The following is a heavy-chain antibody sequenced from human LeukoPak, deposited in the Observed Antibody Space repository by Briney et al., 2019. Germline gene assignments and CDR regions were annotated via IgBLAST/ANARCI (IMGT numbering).Heavy chain of an antibody. Sequence: GGSLRLSCAASGFSFTTYGMSWVRQAPGKGLEWVANIKHDGSEKYYVDSVKGRFTISRDNAKNSLHLQMNSLRAEDTAVYHCASHRDGYKDFDMWGQGTMVTVSS. V-gene: IGHV3-7*01. D-gene: IGHD5-24*01. CDR3: ASHRDGYKDFDM. CDR1: GFSFTTYG. J-gene: IGHJ3*02. CDR2: IKHDGSEK.